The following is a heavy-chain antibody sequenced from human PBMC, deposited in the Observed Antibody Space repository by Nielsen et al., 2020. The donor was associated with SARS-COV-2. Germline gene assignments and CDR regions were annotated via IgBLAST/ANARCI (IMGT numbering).Heavy chain of an antibody. CDR1: GGSFSTDY. V-gene: IGHV4-59*12. Sequence: SETLSLTCTVSGGSFSTDYWSWIRQPPGKGLEWIGYISYSGSTNYNPSLKSRVAISVDTSKNQFSLRLTSVSAADTAVYFCARGDLVVVPSPLLGLGPIFYYFCLDVWGKGTTVIVSS. CDR3: ARGDLVVVPSPLLGLGPIFYYFCLDV. J-gene: IGHJ6*03. D-gene: IGHD2-2*02. CDR2: ISYSGST.